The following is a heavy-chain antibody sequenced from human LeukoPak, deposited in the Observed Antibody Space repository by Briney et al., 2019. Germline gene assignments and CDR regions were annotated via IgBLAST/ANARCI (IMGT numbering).Heavy chain of an antibody. CDR1: GFTFDDYA. CDR2: ITWNSGSI. J-gene: IGHJ2*01. D-gene: IGHD3-10*01. V-gene: IGHV3-9*01. Sequence: PGGSLRLSCAASGFTFDDYAMHWVRQAPGEGLEWVSGITWNSGSIGYADSVKGRFTISRDNAKNSLYLQMNSLRAEDTALYYCAKDFMGSFWYFDLWGRGTLVTVSS. CDR3: AKDFMGSFWYFDL.